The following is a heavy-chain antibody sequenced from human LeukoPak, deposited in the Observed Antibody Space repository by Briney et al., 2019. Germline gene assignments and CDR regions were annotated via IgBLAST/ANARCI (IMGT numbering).Heavy chain of an antibody. V-gene: IGHV4-59*01. CDR2: IYYSEST. Sequence: SETLSLTCTVSGGSISSYYWSWIRQPPGKGLEWIGYIYYSESTNYNPSLKSRVTISVDTSKNRFSLKLSSVTAADTAVYYCARSPSYLPFDYWGQGTLVTVSS. D-gene: IGHD1-26*01. J-gene: IGHJ4*02. CDR1: GGSISSYY. CDR3: ARSPSYLPFDY.